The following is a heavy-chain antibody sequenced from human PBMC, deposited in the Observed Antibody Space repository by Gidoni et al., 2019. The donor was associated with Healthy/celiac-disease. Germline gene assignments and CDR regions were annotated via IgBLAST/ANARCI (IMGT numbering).Heavy chain of an antibody. J-gene: IGHJ6*02. CDR2: IYYSGST. CDR1: GGSISSSSYY. CDR3: ARHASDIVVVVAATGGYYGMDV. Sequence: QLQLQEWGPGLVKPSATLSLTCTVSGGSISSSSYYWGWIRQPPGKGLEWIGSIYYSGSTYYNPSLKSRVTISVDTSKNQFSLKLSSVTAADTAVYYCARHASDIVVVVAATGGYYGMDVWGQGTTVTVSS. V-gene: IGHV4-39*01. D-gene: IGHD2-15*01.